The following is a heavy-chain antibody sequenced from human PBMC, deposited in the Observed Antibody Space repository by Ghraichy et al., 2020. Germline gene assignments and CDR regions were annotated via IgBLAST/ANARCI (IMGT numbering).Heavy chain of an antibody. CDR2: ISSSSSYI. J-gene: IGHJ6*02. CDR1: GFTFSSYS. Sequence: GGSLRLSCAASGFTFSSYSMNWVRQAPGKGLEWVSSISSSSSYIYYADSVKGRFTISRDNAKNSLYLQMNSLRAEDTAVYYCARDQSEVGWVITRGYYYYGMDVWGQGTTVTVSS. V-gene: IGHV3-21*01. D-gene: IGHD3-22*01. CDR3: ARDQSEVGWVITRGYYYYGMDV.